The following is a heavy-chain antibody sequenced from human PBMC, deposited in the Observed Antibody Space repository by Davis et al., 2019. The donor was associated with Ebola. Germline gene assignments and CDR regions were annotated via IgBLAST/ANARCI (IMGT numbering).Heavy chain of an antibody. CDR1: GYTFPSYY. CDR3: ARGYCTNVVCYELPVIDY. Sequence: AASVKVSCKASGYTFPSYYMHWVRQAPGQGLEWMGIINPSGGSTSYAQKFQGRVTMTRDTSTSTVYMELSSLRSEDTAVYYCARGYCTNVVCYELPVIDYWGQGTLVTVSS. J-gene: IGHJ4*02. V-gene: IGHV1-46*01. CDR2: INPSGGST. D-gene: IGHD2-8*01.